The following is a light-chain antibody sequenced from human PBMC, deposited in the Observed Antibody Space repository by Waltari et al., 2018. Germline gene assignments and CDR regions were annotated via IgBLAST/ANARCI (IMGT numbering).Light chain of an antibody. Sequence: TMMTQSPATLSVSPGERVTLSCRASQSVYSNLAWYQQKPGQAPRLLIYGASTSATRIPVRFSGSGSGTEFTLTISSLQSEDFAIYFCQQYHDWPPVTFGGGTKVEIK. CDR2: GAS. V-gene: IGKV3-15*01. CDR3: QQYHDWPPVT. J-gene: IGKJ4*01. CDR1: QSVYSN.